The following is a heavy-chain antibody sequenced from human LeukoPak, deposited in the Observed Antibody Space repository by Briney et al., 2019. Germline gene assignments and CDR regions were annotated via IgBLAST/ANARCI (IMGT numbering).Heavy chain of an antibody. CDR1: GGSISSTSSY. V-gene: IGHV4-39*01. Sequence: SETLSLTCTVSGGSISSTSSYWGWIRQPPGKGLEWIGSVRYSGKTYYNPSLKSRVTTSLDTSKNQFPLRLTSVTAADTAVYSCARHYYDSSGLAYYFDYWGQGTLVTVSS. J-gene: IGHJ4*02. CDR3: ARHYYDSSGLAYYFDY. CDR2: VRYSGKT. D-gene: IGHD3-22*01.